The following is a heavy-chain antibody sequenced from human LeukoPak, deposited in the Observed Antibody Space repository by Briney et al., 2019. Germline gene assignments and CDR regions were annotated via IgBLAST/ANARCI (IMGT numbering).Heavy chain of an antibody. V-gene: IGHV4-59*01. J-gene: IGHJ4*02. D-gene: IGHD3-22*01. CDR1: GGSISSYY. Sequence: SETLSLTCTVSGGSISSYYWSWIRQPPGKGLEWIGYIYYSGSTNYNPSLKSRVTISVDTSKNQFSLKLSSVTAADTAVYYCARGRPPYYYDSSGSYYFDYWGQGTLVTVSS. CDR2: IYYSGST. CDR3: ARGRPPYYYDSSGSYYFDY.